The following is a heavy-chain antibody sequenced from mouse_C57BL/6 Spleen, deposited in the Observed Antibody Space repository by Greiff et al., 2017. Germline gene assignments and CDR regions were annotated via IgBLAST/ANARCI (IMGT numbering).Heavy chain of an antibody. V-gene: IGHV5-17*01. CDR3: ARDYGSSLFDY. J-gene: IGHJ2*01. CDR2: ISSGSSTI. D-gene: IGHD1-1*01. Sequence: EVKLMESGGGLVKPGGSLKLSCAASGFTFRDYGMHWVRQAPEKGLEWVAYISSGSSTIYYADPVKGRFTISRDNAKNTLFLQMTSRRSEDTAMYYCARDYGSSLFDYWGQGTTLTVSS. CDR1: GFTFRDYG.